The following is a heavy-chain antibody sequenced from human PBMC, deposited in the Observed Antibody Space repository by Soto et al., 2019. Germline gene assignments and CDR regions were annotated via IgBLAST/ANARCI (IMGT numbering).Heavy chain of an antibody. J-gene: IGHJ6*02. CDR1: GGSISSGGYY. D-gene: IGHD3-10*01. Sequence: SETLSLTCTVSGGSISSGGYYWSWIRQHPGKGLEWIGYIYHSGSTYYNPSLRSRVTISVDRSKNQFSLNLNSVTAADTAVYYCARDPVGYYYGSGSYAPRMDVWGQGTTVTVSS. CDR2: IYHSGST. CDR3: ARDPVGYYYGSGSYAPRMDV. V-gene: IGHV4-30-2*01.